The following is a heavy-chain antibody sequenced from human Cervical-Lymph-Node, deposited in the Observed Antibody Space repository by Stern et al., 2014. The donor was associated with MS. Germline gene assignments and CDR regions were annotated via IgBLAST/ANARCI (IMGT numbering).Heavy chain of an antibody. CDR2: ISANSGNA. V-gene: IGHV1-18*01. CDR3: ARNRNWSFDY. J-gene: IGHJ4*02. Sequence: QVQLLQPGAEVKKPGASVKVSCKASGYVFTVHGISWVRQAPGQGLEWMGWISANSGNAHYAEKFQGRVTVTSDTSTGHATLELRSLTYTDTAVYYCARNRNWSFDYWGQGALVTVSS. CDR1: GYVFTVHG. D-gene: IGHD1-20*01.